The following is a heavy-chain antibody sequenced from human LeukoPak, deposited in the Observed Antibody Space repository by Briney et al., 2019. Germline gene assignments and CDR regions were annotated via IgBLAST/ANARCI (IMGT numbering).Heavy chain of an antibody. CDR1: GGSFSIYY. CDR3: ARDVRDSSGYYLRAFGY. CDR2: IYYSGST. Sequence: PSETLSLTCTVSGGSFSIYYWGWIRQPPGKGLEWIGSIYYSGSTYYNPSLKSRVTISVDTSKNQFSLKLSSVTAADTAVYYCARDVRDSSGYYLRAFGYWGQGTLVTVPS. J-gene: IGHJ4*02. D-gene: IGHD3-22*01. V-gene: IGHV4-39*07.